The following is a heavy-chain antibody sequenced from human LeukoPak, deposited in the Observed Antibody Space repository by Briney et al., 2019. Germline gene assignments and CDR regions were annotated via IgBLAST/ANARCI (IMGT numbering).Heavy chain of an antibody. CDR1: GGSISGYY. J-gene: IGHJ5*02. V-gene: IGHV4-59*01. CDR3: ARTPGPPNWFDP. Sequence: SETLSLTCTVSGGSISGYYWSWIRQPPGKGLEWIGYIPYSGSTTYNPSLKSRVTISLDTSRYQFSLKLSSVTAADTAVYYCARTPGPPNWFDPWGQGTLVTVSS. CDR2: IPYSGST.